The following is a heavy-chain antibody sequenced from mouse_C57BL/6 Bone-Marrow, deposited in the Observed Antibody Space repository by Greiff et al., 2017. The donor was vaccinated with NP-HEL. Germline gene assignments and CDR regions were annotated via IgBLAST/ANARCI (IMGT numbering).Heavy chain of an antibody. Sequence: VKQRPGQGLEWIGDIYPGSGSTNYNEKFKSKATLTVDTSSSTAYMQLSSLTSEDSAVYYCARKITTVHWYFDVWGTGTTVTVSS. CDR2: IYPGSGST. J-gene: IGHJ1*03. V-gene: IGHV1-55*01. D-gene: IGHD1-1*01. CDR3: ARKITTVHWYFDV.